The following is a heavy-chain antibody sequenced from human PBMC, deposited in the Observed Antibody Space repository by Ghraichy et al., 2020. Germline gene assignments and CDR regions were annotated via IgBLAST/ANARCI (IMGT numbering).Heavy chain of an antibody. CDR3: AKEIVVVPAAIVH. Sequence: GESLNISCAASGFTFSSYAMSWVRQAPGKGLEWVSAISGSGGSTYYADSVKGRFTISRDNSKNTLYLQMNSLRAEDTAVYYCAKEIVVVPAAIVHWGQGTLVTVSS. CDR2: ISGSGGST. D-gene: IGHD2-2*02. CDR1: GFTFSSYA. V-gene: IGHV3-23*01. J-gene: IGHJ4*02.